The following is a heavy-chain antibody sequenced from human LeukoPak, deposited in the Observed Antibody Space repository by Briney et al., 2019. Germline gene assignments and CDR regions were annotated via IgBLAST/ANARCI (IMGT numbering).Heavy chain of an antibody. J-gene: IGHJ4*02. CDR1: GFSFSSHW. CDR2: ISGSGVST. CDR3: ARDSSGPAY. D-gene: IGHD6-19*01. Sequence: GGSLRLSCAASGFSFSSHWMSWVRQAPGKGLEWVSAISGSGVSTYYADSVKGRFTVSRDNSKNTLYLQMSSLRAEDTAVYYCARDSSGPAYWGQGTLVTVSS. V-gene: IGHV3-23*01.